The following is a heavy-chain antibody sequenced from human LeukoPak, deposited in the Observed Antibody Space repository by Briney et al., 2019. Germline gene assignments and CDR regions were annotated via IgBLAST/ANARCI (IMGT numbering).Heavy chain of an antibody. CDR3: ARVWGSGYTKDY. CDR1: GFTFSSYS. Sequence: PGGSLRLSCAASGFTFSSYSIDWVRQAPGKGLEWLSYISSSSTIYYADSVKGRFTVSRDNAKNLVYLQMNSLRAEDTAVYYCARVWGSGYTKDYWGQGTLVTVSS. J-gene: IGHJ4*02. D-gene: IGHD3-22*01. V-gene: IGHV3-48*04. CDR2: ISSSSTI.